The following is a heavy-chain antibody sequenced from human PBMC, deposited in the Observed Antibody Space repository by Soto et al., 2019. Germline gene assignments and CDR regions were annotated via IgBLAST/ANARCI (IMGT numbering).Heavy chain of an antibody. J-gene: IGHJ4*02. CDR3: ARAYYDFWSGYHGGYLDY. CDR2: IYYSGST. V-gene: IGHV4-31*03. Sequence: QVQLQESGPGLVKPSQTLSLTCTVSGGSISSGGYYWSWIRQHPGKGLEWIGYIYYSGSTYYNPSLKRRVTISVDTSKNQFSLKLSSVTAADTAVYYCARAYYDFWSGYHGGYLDYWGQGTLVTVSS. D-gene: IGHD3-3*01. CDR1: GGSISSGGYY.